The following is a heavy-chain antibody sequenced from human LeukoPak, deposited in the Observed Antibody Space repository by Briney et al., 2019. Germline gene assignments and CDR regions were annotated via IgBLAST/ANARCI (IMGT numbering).Heavy chain of an antibody. Sequence: GSLRLSCAASGFTFSSYAMTWIRQPPGKGLEWIGEINHSGSTNYNPSLKSRVTISVDTSKNQFSLKLSSVTAADTAVYYCASGSYYHYWGQGTLVTVSS. D-gene: IGHD1-26*01. CDR1: GFTFSSYA. CDR3: ASGSYYHY. CDR2: INHSGST. J-gene: IGHJ4*02. V-gene: IGHV4-34*01.